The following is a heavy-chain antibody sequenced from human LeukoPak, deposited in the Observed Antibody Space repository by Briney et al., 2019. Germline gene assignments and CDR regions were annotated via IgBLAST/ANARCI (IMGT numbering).Heavy chain of an antibody. CDR1: GGSISSYY. Sequence: PSETLSLTCSVSGGSISSYYWSWVRQAPGKGLEWVSVIYSGGSTYYADSVKGRFTISRDNSKNTLYLQMNSLRAEDTAVYYCARNQRIALAFDYWGQGTLVTVSS. J-gene: IGHJ4*02. CDR3: ARNQRIALAFDY. CDR2: IYSGGST. D-gene: IGHD6-13*01. V-gene: IGHV3-53*01.